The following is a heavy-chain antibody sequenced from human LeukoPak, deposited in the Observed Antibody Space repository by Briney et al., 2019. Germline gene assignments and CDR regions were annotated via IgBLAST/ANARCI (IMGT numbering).Heavy chain of an antibody. J-gene: IGHJ4*02. CDR1: GGSISSYY. V-gene: IGHV4-59*01. D-gene: IGHD2-21*02. CDR2: IYYIGNT. Sequence: PSETLSLTCTVSGGSISSYYWSWIRQPPGKALEWIGYIYYIGNTNYNPSLKSRVTTSEDTSKNQFSLKLSSVTAADTAVYYCARDQDCGGDCYIFDYWGQGILVTVSS. CDR3: ARDQDCGGDCYIFDY.